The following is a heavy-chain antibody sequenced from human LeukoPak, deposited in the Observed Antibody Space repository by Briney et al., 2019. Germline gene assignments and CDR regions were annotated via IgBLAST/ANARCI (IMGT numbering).Heavy chain of an antibody. Sequence: GGSLRLSCAASGFTFSSYAMTWVRQAPGKGLEWVSAISGSGSSTYYADSVKGRSTISRDNSKNTLFLQVNSLRAEDTAVYYCAKGPIAAATYYYYYYMDVWGKGTTVTVSS. CDR1: GFTFSSYA. CDR2: ISGSGSST. D-gene: IGHD6-13*01. V-gene: IGHV3-23*01. J-gene: IGHJ6*03. CDR3: AKGPIAAATYYYYYYMDV.